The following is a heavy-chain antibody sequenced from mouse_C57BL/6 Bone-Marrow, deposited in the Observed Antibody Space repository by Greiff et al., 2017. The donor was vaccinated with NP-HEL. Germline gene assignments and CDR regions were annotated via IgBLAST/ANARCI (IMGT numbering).Heavy chain of an antibody. J-gene: IGHJ1*03. CDR3: AKEHYYGSSYPYWYFDV. CDR1: GFSLTSYG. CDR2: IWGGGST. D-gene: IGHD1-1*01. Sequence: QVQLKESGPGLVAPSQSLSITCTVSGFSLTSYGVDWVRQPPGKDLEWLGVIWGGGSTNYNSALMSRLSISKDNSKSQVFLKMNSLQTDDTAMYYCAKEHYYGSSYPYWYFDVWGTGTTVTVSS. V-gene: IGHV2-9*01.